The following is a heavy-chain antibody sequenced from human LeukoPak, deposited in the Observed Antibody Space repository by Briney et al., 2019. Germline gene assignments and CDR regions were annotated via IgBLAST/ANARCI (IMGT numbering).Heavy chain of an antibody. CDR3: ARVSCSSTSCPRRDALDV. V-gene: IGHV4-59*01. D-gene: IGHD2-2*01. CDR2: IYYSGST. J-gene: IGHJ3*01. CDR1: GGSISYYY. Sequence: SETLSLTCTVSGGSISYYYWSWIRQPPGKGLEWIGYIYYSGSTNYNPSLKSRVTISVDTSKNQFSPNLSSVTTADTAVYYCARVSCSSTSCPRRDALDVWGQGTMVTVSS.